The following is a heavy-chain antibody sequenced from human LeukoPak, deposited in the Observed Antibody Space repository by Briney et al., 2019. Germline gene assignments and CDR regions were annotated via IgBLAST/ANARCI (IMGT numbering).Heavy chain of an antibody. J-gene: IGHJ4*02. V-gene: IGHV3-7*03. CDR1: GFTFSSYW. Sequence: SGGSLRLSCAASGFTFSSYWMSWVRQAPGKGLEWVANIKQDGSEKYYVDSVKGRFTISRDNAKNSLYLQMNSLRAEDTAVYYCAREGDIVVVPAAMGDYWGQGTLVTVSS. CDR2: IKQDGSEK. D-gene: IGHD2-2*01. CDR3: AREGDIVVVPAAMGDY.